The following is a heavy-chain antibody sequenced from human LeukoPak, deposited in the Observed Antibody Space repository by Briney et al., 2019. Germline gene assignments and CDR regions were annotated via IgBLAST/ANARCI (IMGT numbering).Heavy chain of an antibody. Sequence: GGSLRLSCAASGFTFSSYWMSWVRQAPGKGLEWVANIKEDGSEKCHVDSARGRFTISRDNAKNSLYLQMNSLRAEDTAVYYCASGRQLGYWGQGTLVTVSS. D-gene: IGHD3-16*01. CDR1: GFTFSSYW. V-gene: IGHV3-7*01. CDR3: ASGRQLGY. CDR2: IKEDGSEK. J-gene: IGHJ4*02.